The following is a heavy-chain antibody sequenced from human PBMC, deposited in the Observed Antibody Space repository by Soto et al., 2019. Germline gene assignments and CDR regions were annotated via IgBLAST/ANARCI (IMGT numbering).Heavy chain of an antibody. CDR3: ARVGGSYSRSYYGMDV. J-gene: IGHJ6*02. CDR1: DGSISSYY. Sequence: RSETLSLTSTGADGSISSYYWILIRQPAGKGLEWIGRIYTSGSTNYNPSLKSRVTMSVDTSKNQFSLKLSSVTAADTAVYYCARVGGSYSRSYYGMDVWGQGTTVTVSS. V-gene: IGHV4-4*07. D-gene: IGHD1-26*01. CDR2: IYTSGST.